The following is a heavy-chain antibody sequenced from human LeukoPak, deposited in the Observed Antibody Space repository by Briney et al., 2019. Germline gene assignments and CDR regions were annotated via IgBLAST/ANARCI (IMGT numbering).Heavy chain of an antibody. CDR1: GGTFSSYA. CDR3: ARVAVLGDFWSGYYRRNYYYYYYGMDV. Sequence: SVKVSCKASGGTFSSYAISWVRQAPGQGLEWMGGIIPIFGTANYAQMFQGRVTITADESTSTAYMELSSLRSEDTAVYYCARVAVLGDFWSGYYRRNYYYYYYGMDVWGQGTTVTVSS. V-gene: IGHV1-69*13. D-gene: IGHD3-3*01. CDR2: IIPIFGTA. J-gene: IGHJ6*02.